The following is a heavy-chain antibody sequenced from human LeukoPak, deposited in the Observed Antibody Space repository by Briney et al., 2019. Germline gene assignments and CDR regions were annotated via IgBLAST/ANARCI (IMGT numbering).Heavy chain of an antibody. V-gene: IGHV4-61*01. Sequence: ETLSLTCTVSGGSISDISYYWSWIRQPPGKGLEWIGYIYYSGSTNYNPSLKSRVTISVDTSKNQFSLKLSSVTAADTAVYYCARNLYSFDYWGQGTLVTVSS. D-gene: IGHD1-14*01. J-gene: IGHJ4*02. CDR1: GGSISDISYY. CDR3: ARNLYSFDY. CDR2: IYYSGST.